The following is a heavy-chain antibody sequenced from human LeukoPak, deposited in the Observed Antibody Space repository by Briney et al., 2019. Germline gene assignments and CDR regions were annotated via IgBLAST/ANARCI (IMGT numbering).Heavy chain of an antibody. Sequence: QPGGSLRLSCAVSGFTFRNSWMTWVRQAPGKGLECVANIKPGGSETYYADSVKGRFTVSRDNAKNSLYLQMTSLRAEDTALYYCATYRHLPYWGQGTLVTVSS. CDR1: GFTFRNSW. CDR3: ATYRHLPY. J-gene: IGHJ4*02. CDR2: IKPGGSET. V-gene: IGHV3-7*01. D-gene: IGHD2-2*02.